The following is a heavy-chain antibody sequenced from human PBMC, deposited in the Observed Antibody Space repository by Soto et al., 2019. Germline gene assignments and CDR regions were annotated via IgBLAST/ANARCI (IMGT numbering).Heavy chain of an antibody. CDR2: IIPIFGTA. Sequence: SVKVSCKASGGTFSSYAISWARQAPGQGLEWMGGIIPIFGTANYAQKFQGRVTITADESTSTAYMELSSLRSEDTAVYYCARVWRSSSFDAFAIWGKGTMVTVSS. J-gene: IGHJ3*02. CDR1: GGTFSSYA. V-gene: IGHV1-69*13. CDR3: ARVWRSSSFDAFAI. D-gene: IGHD6-6*01.